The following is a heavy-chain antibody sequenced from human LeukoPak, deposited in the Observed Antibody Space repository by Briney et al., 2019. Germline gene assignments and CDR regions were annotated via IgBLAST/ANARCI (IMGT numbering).Heavy chain of an antibody. CDR3: AKVVELATLTGDSYTYSYHMDV. V-gene: IGHV5-51*01. Sequence: GESLKISCKGSGYSFSTYWIGWVRQMPEKGLEWMGFIYPGDSDTRYSPSFQGQVTISADKYISSAYLQWSSLKASDTAMYYCAKVVELATLTGDSYTYSYHMDVWGKGTAVTVSS. CDR2: IYPGDSDT. J-gene: IGHJ6*03. CDR1: GYSFSTYW. D-gene: IGHD5-24*01.